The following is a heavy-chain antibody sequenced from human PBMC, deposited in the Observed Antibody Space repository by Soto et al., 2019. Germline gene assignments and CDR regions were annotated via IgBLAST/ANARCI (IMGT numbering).Heavy chain of an antibody. CDR1: GFTFSSYA. Sequence: GGSLRLSCAASGFTFSSYAMHWVRQAPGKGLEWVAVISYDGSNKYYADSVKGRFTISRDNSKNTLYLQMNSLRAEDTAVYYCASSSSHAYDYYYGMDVWGQEXTVTVSS. J-gene: IGHJ6*02. CDR3: ASSSSHAYDYYYGMDV. V-gene: IGHV3-30-3*01. CDR2: ISYDGSNK. D-gene: IGHD6-6*01.